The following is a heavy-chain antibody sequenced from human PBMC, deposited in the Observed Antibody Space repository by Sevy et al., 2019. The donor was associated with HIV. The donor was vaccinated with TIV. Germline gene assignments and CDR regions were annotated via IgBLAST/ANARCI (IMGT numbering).Heavy chain of an antibody. CDR1: GFDFSIYS. CDR3: AREGCTKPHDY. D-gene: IGHD2-8*01. V-gene: IGHV3-23*01. CDR2: LFFGCGKI. J-gene: IGHJ4*02. Sequence: GGSLRLSCAASGFDFSIYSMSWVRQAPGKGLEWVSTLFFGCGKINYANSVKGRFTISRDSSKSSVYLQMNNMRVEDTAVYYCAREGCTKPHDYWGQGTLVTVSS.